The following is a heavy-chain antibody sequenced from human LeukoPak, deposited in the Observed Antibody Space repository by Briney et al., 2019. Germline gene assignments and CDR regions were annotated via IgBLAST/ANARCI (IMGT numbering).Heavy chain of an antibody. V-gene: IGHV3-13*01. CDR3: AKEITMIVVVTPDY. CDR1: GFTFSSYD. CDR2: IGTAGDT. J-gene: IGHJ4*02. D-gene: IGHD3-22*01. Sequence: GGSLRLSCAASGFTFSSYDMHWVRQATGKGLEWVSAIGTAGDTYYPGSVKGRFTVSRENAKNSLYLQMNSLRAEDTAVYYCAKEITMIVVVTPDYWGQGTLVTVSS.